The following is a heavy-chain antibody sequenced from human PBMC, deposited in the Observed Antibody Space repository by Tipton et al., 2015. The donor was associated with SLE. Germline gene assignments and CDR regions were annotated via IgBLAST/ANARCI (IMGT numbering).Heavy chain of an antibody. J-gene: IGHJ6*02. Sequence: TPSLTCAVYGGSFSGYYWSWIRQPPGKGLEWIGEINHSGSTNYNPSLKSRVSISLDTSKNQFSLKLSSVTAADTAVYYCAGLYSSSWLPFGYYYYGMYVWGQGTTVTVSS. CDR2: INHSGST. CDR3: AGLYSSSWLPFGYYYYGMYV. D-gene: IGHD6-13*01. V-gene: IGHV4-34*01. CDR1: GGSFSGYY.